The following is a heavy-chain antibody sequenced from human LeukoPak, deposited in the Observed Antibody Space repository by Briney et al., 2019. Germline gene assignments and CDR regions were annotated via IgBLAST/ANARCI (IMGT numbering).Heavy chain of an antibody. V-gene: IGHV1-2*06. Sequence: ASVKVSCKASGYTFTGYYMHWVRQAPGQGLEWMGRINPNSGGTNYAQKLQGRVTMTRDTSISTAYMELSRLRSDDTAVYYCAREGYSSSWGDYYYYYGMDVWGQGTTVTVSS. CDR3: AREGYSSSWGDYYYYYGMDV. CDR2: INPNSGGT. CDR1: GYTFTGYY. D-gene: IGHD6-13*01. J-gene: IGHJ6*02.